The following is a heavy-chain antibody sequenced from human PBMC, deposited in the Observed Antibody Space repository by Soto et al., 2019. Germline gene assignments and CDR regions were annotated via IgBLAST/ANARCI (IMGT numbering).Heavy chain of an antibody. J-gene: IGHJ6*02. CDR3: AREGFRGVMIYYGMDV. Sequence: GGSLRLSCAASGFTFSSYSMNWDRQAPGKGLEWVSYTSSSSSTIYYADSVKGRFTISRDNAKNSLYLQMNSLRAEDTAVYYCAREGFRGVMIYYGMDVWGQGTTVTVSS. V-gene: IGHV3-48*04. CDR2: TSSSSSTI. CDR1: GFTFSSYS. D-gene: IGHD3-16*01.